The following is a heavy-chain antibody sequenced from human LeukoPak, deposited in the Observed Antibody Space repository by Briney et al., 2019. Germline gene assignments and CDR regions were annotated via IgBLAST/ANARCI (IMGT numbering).Heavy chain of an antibody. J-gene: IGHJ3*02. CDR1: GFSFRNYA. CDR3: ARGGYSGYGDAFDI. V-gene: IGHV3-23*01. D-gene: IGHD5-12*01. Sequence: PGGSLRLSCAVSGFSFRNYAMSWVRQAPGRGLEGVSGIGRRGDATYYADSVKGRFTISRDNAKNSLYLQMNSLRAEDTAVYYCARGGYSGYGDAFDIWGQGTMVTVSS. CDR2: IGRRGDAT.